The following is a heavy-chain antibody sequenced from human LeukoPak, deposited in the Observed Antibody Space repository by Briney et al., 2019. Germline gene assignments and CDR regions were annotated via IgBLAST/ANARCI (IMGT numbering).Heavy chain of an antibody. CDR2: ISSNGGST. CDR3: ARDHDSSGWIDY. D-gene: IGHD6-19*01. J-gene: IGHJ4*02. Sequence: GGSLRLSCAASGFTFSSYAVHWVRQAPGKGLEYVSAISSNGGSTYYANSVKGRFTISRDNSKNTLYLQMGSLRAEDMAVYYCARDHDSSGWIDYWGQGTLVTVSS. CDR1: GFTFSSYA. V-gene: IGHV3-64*01.